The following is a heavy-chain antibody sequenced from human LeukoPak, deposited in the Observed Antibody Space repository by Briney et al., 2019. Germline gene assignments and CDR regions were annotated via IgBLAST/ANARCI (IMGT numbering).Heavy chain of an antibody. CDR2: INQDGSEK. CDR3: AVNSPLDY. CDR1: GFSFSHYW. J-gene: IGHJ4*02. V-gene: IGHV3-7*01. Sequence: GGSLLLSCAASGFSFSHYWMTWVRQAPGKGLEWVANINQDGSEKYDVDSVKGRFTISRDNAKNSLYLQMNSLRAEDTAVYYCAVNSPLDYWGQGTLVTVSS.